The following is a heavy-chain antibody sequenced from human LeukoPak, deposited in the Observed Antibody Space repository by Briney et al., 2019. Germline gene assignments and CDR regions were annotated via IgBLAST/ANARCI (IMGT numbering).Heavy chain of an antibody. Sequence: SETLSLTCTVSGGSISSGGYYWSWIRQPPGKGLEWIGYIYHSGSTYYNPSLKSRVTISVDRSKNQFSLKLSSVTAADTAVYYCARADSSGYPSDYWGQGTLVTVSS. D-gene: IGHD3-22*01. CDR1: GGSISSGGYY. CDR3: ARADSSGYPSDY. V-gene: IGHV4-30-2*01. CDR2: IYHSGST. J-gene: IGHJ4*02.